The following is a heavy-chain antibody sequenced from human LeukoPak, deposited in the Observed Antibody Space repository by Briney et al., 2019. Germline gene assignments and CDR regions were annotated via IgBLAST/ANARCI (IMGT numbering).Heavy chain of an antibody. J-gene: IGHJ6*02. V-gene: IGHV3-15*01. CDR3: TTERVLLGCGELRDYYYYAMDV. D-gene: IGHD3-10*01. Sequence: GRSLRLSCAASGFTFSNAWMSWVRQAPGKGLEWVGRIKTKTDCGTRDYAAPVKGRCTISRDNSQNTLYLQMNSVKIEDTAVYYCTTERVLLGCGELRDYYYYAMDVWGQGTTVTVSS. CDR2: IKTKTDCGTR. CDR1: GFTFSNAW.